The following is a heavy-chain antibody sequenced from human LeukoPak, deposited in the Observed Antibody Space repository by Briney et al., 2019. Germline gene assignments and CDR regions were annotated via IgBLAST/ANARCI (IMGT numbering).Heavy chain of an antibody. J-gene: IGHJ4*02. D-gene: IGHD6-19*01. V-gene: IGHV3-21*01. CDR2: ISSSSSYI. CDR3: ATRPLYSSGWPFDY. CDR1: GSTFSSYS. Sequence: GGSLRLSCAASGSTFSSYSMNWVRQAPGKGLEWVSSISSSSSYIYYADSVKGRFTISRDNPKNSLYLQMNSLRAEDTAVYYCATRPLYSSGWPFDYWGQGTLVTVSS.